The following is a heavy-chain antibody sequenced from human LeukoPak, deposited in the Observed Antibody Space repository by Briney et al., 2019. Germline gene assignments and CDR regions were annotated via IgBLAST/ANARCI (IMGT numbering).Heavy chain of an antibody. CDR1: GGSIRSSYYY. Sequence: SETLSLTCTVSGGSIRSSYYYWGWIRQPPGKGLEWIGSIYDSGSTYYNPSLKSRVTISVDTSKNQFSLKLSSVTAADTAVYYCARGGYNWNYGDWGQGTLVTVSS. D-gene: IGHD1-7*01. CDR2: IYDSGST. V-gene: IGHV4-39*07. CDR3: ARGGYNWNYGD. J-gene: IGHJ4*02.